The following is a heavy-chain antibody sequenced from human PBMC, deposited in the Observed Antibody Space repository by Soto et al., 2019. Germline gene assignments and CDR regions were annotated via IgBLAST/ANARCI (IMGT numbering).Heavy chain of an antibody. Sequence: QVQLVQSGAEVKKPGASVKVSCKASGYTFTTYNINWVRQATGQGLEWMGWMNPNSGNTGYAQKFQDRITLTRDTSITTAYMELSSLRSDDTAVYFCVRYDVAATYWGQGTQVTVSS. J-gene: IGHJ4*02. D-gene: IGHD3-16*01. CDR3: VRYDVAATY. CDR2: MNPNSGNT. CDR1: GYTFTTYN. V-gene: IGHV1-8*01.